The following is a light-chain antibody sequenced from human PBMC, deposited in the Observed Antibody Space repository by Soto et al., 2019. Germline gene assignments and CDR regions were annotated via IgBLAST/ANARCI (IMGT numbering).Light chain of an antibody. CDR2: KVY. V-gene: IGKV2-24*01. CDR3: MQTTQFPRSIT. CDR1: QSLVHSDGNTY. Sequence: DIVMTQTPLSSPVTLGQPASISCRSSQSLVHSDGNTYLSWLHQRPGQPPRPLIYKVYNRFSGVPDRLRGSGAGTDFTLKIRRVEADDVGVYYCMQTTQFPRSITFGQGTRLEI. J-gene: IGKJ5*01.